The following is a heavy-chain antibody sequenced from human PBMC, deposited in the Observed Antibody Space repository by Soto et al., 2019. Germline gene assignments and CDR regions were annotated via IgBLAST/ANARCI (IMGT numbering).Heavy chain of an antibody. V-gene: IGHV3-23*01. CDR3: AKEVYGAARGGMDV. J-gene: IGHJ6*02. Sequence: EVQLLESGGGLVQPGGSLRLSCAASGITFSNNVMNWVRQAPGKGLEWVSGISDNGGSTYYADSVKGRCTISRDNSKNTLYLQMNSLRAEDTAVYYCAKEVYGAARGGMDVWGQGTTVTVSS. CDR2: ISDNGGST. CDR1: GITFSNNV. D-gene: IGHD3-10*01.